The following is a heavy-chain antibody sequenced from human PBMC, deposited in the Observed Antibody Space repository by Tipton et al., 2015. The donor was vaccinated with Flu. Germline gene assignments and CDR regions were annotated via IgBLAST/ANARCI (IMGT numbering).Heavy chain of an antibody. Sequence: QLVQSGAEVKKPGSSVKVSCKASGGTFSSYAISWVRQAPGQGLEWMGGIIPIFGTANYAQKFQGRVTITADESTSTAYMELSSLRSEDTAVYYWGRGGRGYSYGSYYYGMDVWGQGTTVTVSS. CDR2: IIPIFGTA. V-gene: IGHV1-69*01. J-gene: IGHJ6*02. D-gene: IGHD5-18*01. CDR1: GGTFSSYA. CDR3: GRGGRGYSYGSYYYGMDV.